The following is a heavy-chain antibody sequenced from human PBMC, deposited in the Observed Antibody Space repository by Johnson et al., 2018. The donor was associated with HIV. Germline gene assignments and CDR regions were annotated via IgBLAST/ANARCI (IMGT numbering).Heavy chain of an antibody. CDR3: ARDRGSMPAVAFDI. V-gene: IGHV3-11*04. J-gene: IGHJ3*02. D-gene: IGHD2-2*01. CDR1: GFTFSDYY. Sequence: VQLVESGGGLVKPGGSLRLYCAASGFTFSDYYMTWIRQAPGKGLEWVSYISRSGSTIYYADSVKGRFTISRDNAKNTLYLQMNSLRAEDTAVYYCARDRGSMPAVAFDIWGQGTMVTVSS. CDR2: ISRSGSTI.